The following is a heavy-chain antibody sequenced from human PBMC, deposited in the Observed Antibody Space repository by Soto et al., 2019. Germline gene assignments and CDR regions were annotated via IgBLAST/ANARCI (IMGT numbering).Heavy chain of an antibody. CDR2: VSHDGRNT. CDR1: GFTFSDYA. D-gene: IGHD6-19*01. V-gene: IGHV3-30*18. CDR3: AKGGRQWLVTSDFNY. J-gene: IGHJ4*02. Sequence: PGGSLRLSCAASGFTFSDYAMHWVRQAPGKGLEWVAVVSHDGRNTHYADSVKGRITISRDSSKNTVSLEITSLKAEDTAVYYFAKGGRQWLVTSDFNYWGQGALVTVSS.